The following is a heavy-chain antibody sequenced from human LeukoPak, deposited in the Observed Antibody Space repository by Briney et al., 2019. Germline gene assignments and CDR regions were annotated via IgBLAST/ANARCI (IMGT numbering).Heavy chain of an antibody. CDR2: LYGAGST. V-gene: IGHV3-53*05. CDR1: GLTVSSNY. CDR3: ARGGTPGYSTGWIDY. J-gene: IGHJ4*02. Sequence: PGGSLRLSCAASGLTVSSNYMSWVRQAPGKGLEWVSVLYGAGSTYYADSVKGRFTISRDNSKNTLFLQMNSLRGEDTAVYYCARGGTPGYSTGWIDYWGQETLVTVSS. D-gene: IGHD6-19*01.